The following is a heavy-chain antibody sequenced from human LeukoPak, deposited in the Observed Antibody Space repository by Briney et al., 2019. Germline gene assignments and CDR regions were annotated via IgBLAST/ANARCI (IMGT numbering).Heavy chain of an antibody. D-gene: IGHD4-11*01. J-gene: IGHJ4*02. CDR2: IWSDGTNQ. CDR1: QFRFPFSHYG. CDR3: AKDAQRGFDYSNSLEY. Sequence: GGSLRLSCVASQFRFPFSHYGMHWVRQAPGRGLEWVAVIWSDGTNQYYADSVKGRFTISRDNSQNTVYLQMNSLRAEDTAVYFCAKDAQRGFDYSNSLEYWGQGTLVTVSS. V-gene: IGHV3-33*06.